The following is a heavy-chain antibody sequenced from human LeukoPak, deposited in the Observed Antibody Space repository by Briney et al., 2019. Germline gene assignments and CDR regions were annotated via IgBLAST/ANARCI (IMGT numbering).Heavy chain of an antibody. J-gene: IGHJ4*02. CDR1: GFTFSSYS. CDR2: ISSSSSYI. CDR3: AKDPPRYSSGYGVDY. D-gene: IGHD6-19*01. Sequence: GGSLRLSCAASGFTFSSYSMNWVRQAPGKGLEWVSSISSSSSYIYYADSVKGRFTISRDNAKNSLYLQMNSLRAEDTAVYYCAKDPPRYSSGYGVDYWGQGTLVTVSS. V-gene: IGHV3-21*01.